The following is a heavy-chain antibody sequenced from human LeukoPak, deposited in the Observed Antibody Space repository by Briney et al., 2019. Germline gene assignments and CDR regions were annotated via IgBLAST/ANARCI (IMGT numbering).Heavy chain of an antibody. J-gene: IGHJ6*03. Sequence: GGSLRLSCAASGFTFSSYGMSWVRQAPGKGLEWVSAISGSGGSTYYADSVKGRFTISRDNSKNTLYLQMNSLRAEDTAVYYCAKQTRPASGYSGYEDMDVWGKGTTVTISS. CDR3: AKQTRPASGYSGYEDMDV. CDR2: ISGSGGST. CDR1: GFTFSSYG. V-gene: IGHV3-23*01. D-gene: IGHD5-12*01.